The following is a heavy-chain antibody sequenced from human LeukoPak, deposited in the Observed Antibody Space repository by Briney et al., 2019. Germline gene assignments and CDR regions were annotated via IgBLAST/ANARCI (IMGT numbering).Heavy chain of an antibody. Sequence: GGSLRLSSVASGFSFSISEMNGVRQAPGKGLEWVSYIGNSGSPIYYADSVKGRFTISRDNAKNSLFLQMSSLRAEYTAVYYCARMFFSCGQGTLVTVSS. J-gene: IGHJ5*02. CDR2: IGNSGSPI. V-gene: IGHV3-48*03. D-gene: IGHD2/OR15-2a*01. CDR1: GFSFSISE. CDR3: ARMFFS.